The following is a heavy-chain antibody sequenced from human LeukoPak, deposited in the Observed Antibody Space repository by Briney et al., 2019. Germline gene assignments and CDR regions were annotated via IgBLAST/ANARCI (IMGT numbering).Heavy chain of an antibody. V-gene: IGHV4-59*01. CDR2: IYYSGST. CDR3: TRGSIAYYYMDV. CDR1: AFTFSSYS. Sequence: GSLRLSCAASAFTFSSYSMNWVRQPPGKGLEWIGSIYYSGSTYYNPSLKSRVTISVDTSKNQFSLKLSSVTAADTAVYYCTRGSIAYYYMDVWGKGTTVTISS. D-gene: IGHD3-22*01. J-gene: IGHJ6*03.